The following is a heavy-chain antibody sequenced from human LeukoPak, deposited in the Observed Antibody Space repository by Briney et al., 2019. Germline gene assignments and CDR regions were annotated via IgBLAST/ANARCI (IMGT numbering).Heavy chain of an antibody. V-gene: IGHV3-30*02. CDR1: GFTFSSYG. J-gene: IGHJ4*02. CDR3: AKVAQRGYSYGDY. Sequence: GGSLRLSCAASGFTFSSYGMHWVRQAPGKGLEGVAFIRYDGSNKYYADSVKGRFTISRDNSKNTLYLQMNSLRAEDTAVYYCAKVAQRGYSYGDYWGQGTLVTVSS. D-gene: IGHD5-18*01. CDR2: IRYDGSNK.